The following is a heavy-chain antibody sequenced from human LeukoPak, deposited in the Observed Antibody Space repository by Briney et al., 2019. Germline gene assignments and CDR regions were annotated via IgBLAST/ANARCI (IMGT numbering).Heavy chain of an antibody. V-gene: IGHV4-34*01. D-gene: IGHD3-3*01. CDR2: INHSGST. CDR3: ARVQLRFLEWLYPYYYGMDV. J-gene: IGHJ6*02. CDR1: GGSFSGYY. Sequence: PSETLSLTCAVYGGSFSGYYWSWIRQPPGKGLEWLVEINHSGSTNYNPSLKSRVTISVDTSKNQFSLKLSSVTAADTAVYYCARVQLRFLEWLYPYYYGMDVWGQGTTVTVSS.